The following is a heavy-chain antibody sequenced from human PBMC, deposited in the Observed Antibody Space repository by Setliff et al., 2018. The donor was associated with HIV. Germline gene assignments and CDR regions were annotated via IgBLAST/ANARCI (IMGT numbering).Heavy chain of an antibody. CDR2: FYSSSSR. CDR3: AREASLIRTFDL. D-gene: IGHD2-21*01. Sequence: PGGSLRLSCAASGFTFGSYSMNWVRQAPGKGLEWVAIFYSSSSRYYADSVEGRFTISRDTSRSTLDLQMNSLRPDDTAVYYCAREASLIRTFDLWGHGTRVTVSS. V-gene: IGHV3-66*03. J-gene: IGHJ4*01. CDR1: GFTFGSYS.